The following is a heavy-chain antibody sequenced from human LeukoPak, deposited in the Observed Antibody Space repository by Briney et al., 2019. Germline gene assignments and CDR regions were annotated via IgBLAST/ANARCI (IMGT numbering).Heavy chain of an antibody. D-gene: IGHD3-22*01. Sequence: SVKVSCKAFGGTFSSYAISWVRQAPGQGLEWMGRIIPIFGTANYAQKFQGRVTITTDESTSTAYMELSSLRSEDTAVYYCARGYYDSSGTDYWGQGTLVTVSS. V-gene: IGHV1-69*05. CDR3: ARGYYDSSGTDY. CDR2: IIPIFGTA. CDR1: GGTFSSYA. J-gene: IGHJ4*02.